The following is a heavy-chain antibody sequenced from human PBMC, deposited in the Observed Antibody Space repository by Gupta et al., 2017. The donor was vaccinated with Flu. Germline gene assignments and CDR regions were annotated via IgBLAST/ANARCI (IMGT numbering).Heavy chain of an antibody. J-gene: IGHJ6*03. CDR2: IWHDGSNK. D-gene: IGHD2-15*01. CDR3: ARISGSWRIYYMDV. Sequence: RQATGKGLVGVAAIWHDGSNKNYSDYGKGRFTIYRDNSKNKLYIERNSVRDEDTGVYYCARISGSWRIYYMDVWGRGTTVTVSS. V-gene: IGHV3-33*01.